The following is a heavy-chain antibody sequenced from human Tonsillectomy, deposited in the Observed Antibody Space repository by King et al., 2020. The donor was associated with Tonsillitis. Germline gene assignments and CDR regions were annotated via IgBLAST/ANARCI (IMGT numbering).Heavy chain of an antibody. CDR2: ISWNSGNI. Sequence: VQLVESGGGLVQPGRSLRLSCAASGFTFDDYAMHWVRQAPGKGLEWVSGISWNSGNIGYADSVKGRFTISRDNAKNSLYLQMNRLRGEDTALYYCAKGDSSGWSRLYYYYGMAVWGQGTTVTVSS. CDR1: GFTFDDYA. D-gene: IGHD6-19*01. J-gene: IGHJ6*02. V-gene: IGHV3-9*01. CDR3: AKGDSSGWSRLYYYYGMAV.